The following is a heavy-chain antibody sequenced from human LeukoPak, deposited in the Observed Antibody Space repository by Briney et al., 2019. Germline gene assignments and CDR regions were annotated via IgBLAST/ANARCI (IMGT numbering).Heavy chain of an antibody. CDR1: GFTFSTYN. V-gene: IGHV3-21*01. D-gene: IGHD1-1*01. J-gene: IGHJ4*02. CDR3: AREGGGIDY. CDR2: ISSGSGYL. Sequence: GGSLRLSCAASGFTFSTYNVNWVRQAPGKGLEWVSSISSGSGYLYYADSVKGRFIISRDNAKNSLYLQMNSLRAEDTAVYYCAREGGGIDYWGQRTLVTVSS.